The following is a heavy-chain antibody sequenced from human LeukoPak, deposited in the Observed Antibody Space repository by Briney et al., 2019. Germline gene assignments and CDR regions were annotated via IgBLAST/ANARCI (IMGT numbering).Heavy chain of an antibody. CDR3: ASVGATRTLAY. CDR1: GGSISSYY. J-gene: IGHJ4*02. Sequence: PSETLSLTCTVSGGSISSYYWSCIRQPPGKGLEWSGYIYYSVSTNYNPSLKSLVTISVDTSKTQFSLNMTSVTAADTAVYYCASVGATRTLAYWGQGTLVTVSS. V-gene: IGHV4-59*08. D-gene: IGHD1-26*01. CDR2: IYYSVST.